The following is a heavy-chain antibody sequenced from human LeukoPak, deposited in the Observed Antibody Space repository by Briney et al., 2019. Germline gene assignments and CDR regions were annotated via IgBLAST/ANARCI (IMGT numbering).Heavy chain of an antibody. V-gene: IGHV3-23*01. CDR1: GFTFSNYA. CDR3: AKSLYGSGSYRLYDY. J-gene: IGHJ4*02. Sequence: PGGSLRLSCAASGFTFSNYAMSWVRQAPGKGLEWVSVISGSAERTHYADSVKGRFTIFRDNSKNTLYLQMNSLRAEDTAVYYCAKSLYGSGSYRLYDYWGQGTLVTVSS. CDR2: ISGSAERT. D-gene: IGHD3-10*01.